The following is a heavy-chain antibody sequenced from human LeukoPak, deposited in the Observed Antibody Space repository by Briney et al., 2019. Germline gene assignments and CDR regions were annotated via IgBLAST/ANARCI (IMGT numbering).Heavy chain of an antibody. CDR1: GFTFSSYA. CDR3: ARLGYCSSTSCSGGAFDI. V-gene: IGHV3-21*01. J-gene: IGHJ3*02. D-gene: IGHD2-2*01. CDR2: ISSSSSYI. Sequence: PGGSLRLSCAASGFTFSSYAMNWVRQAPGKGLEWVSSISSSSSYIYYADSVKGRFTISRDNAKNSLYLQMNSLRAEDTAVYYCARLGYCSSTSCSGGAFDIWGQGTMVTVSS.